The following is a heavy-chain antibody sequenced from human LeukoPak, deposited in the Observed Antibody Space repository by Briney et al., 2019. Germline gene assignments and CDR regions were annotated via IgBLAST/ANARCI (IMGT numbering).Heavy chain of an antibody. V-gene: IGHV1-69*13. CDR2: IIPIFGTA. D-gene: IGHD6-13*01. Sequence: ASVKVSCKASGYTFTGYYMHWVRQAPGQGLEWMGGIIPIFGTANYAQKFQGRVTITADESTSTAYMELSSLRSEDTAVYYCARDPTGYSSRGPWGQGALVTVSS. J-gene: IGHJ5*02. CDR3: ARDPTGYSSRGP. CDR1: GYTFTGYY.